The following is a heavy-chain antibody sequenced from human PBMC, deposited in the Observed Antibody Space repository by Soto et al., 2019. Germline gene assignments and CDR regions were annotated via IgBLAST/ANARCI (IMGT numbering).Heavy chain of an antibody. J-gene: IGHJ4*02. V-gene: IGHV5-51*01. CDR1: GYSFTNYW. CDR2: IYPSDSDT. CDR3: ARPANTVADHFDL. D-gene: IGHD4-17*01. Sequence: GESLKISCKGSGYSFTNYWIGWVRQMPGKGLEWMGIIYPSDSDTRYSPSFQGQVNISADQSINTAYLQWDSLKASDTAIYYCARPANTVADHFDLWGQGTPVTVSS.